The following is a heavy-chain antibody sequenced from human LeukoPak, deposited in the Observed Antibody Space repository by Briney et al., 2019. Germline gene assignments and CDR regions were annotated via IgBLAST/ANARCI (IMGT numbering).Heavy chain of an antibody. Sequence: SGPTLVNPTQTLTLTCTFSGFSLYSSGVGVGWIRQPPGKALEWLAVIYWDDDKRYNPSLRSRLTMSKDASKSQVFLAMSNMDPVDTATYYCAHRRPGHLTGWDNSYFDNWGPGTLVTVSS. CDR1: GFSLYSSGVG. J-gene: IGHJ4*02. V-gene: IGHV2-5*02. CDR3: AHRRPGHLTGWDNSYFDN. CDR2: IYWDDDK. D-gene: IGHD1/OR15-1a*01.